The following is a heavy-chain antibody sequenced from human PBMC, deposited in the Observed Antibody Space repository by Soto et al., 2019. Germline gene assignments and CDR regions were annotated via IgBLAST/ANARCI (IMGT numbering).Heavy chain of an antibody. Sequence: SQTLPLTCAICGDSVSSNSAAWNWIKKSPSRGLEWLGRTYYRSKWYNDYAVSVKSRITINPDTSKNQFSLQLNSVTPEDTAVYYCARDKDIVVVPAAMAGHYYYMDVWGKGTTVTVSS. CDR1: GDSVSSNSAA. CDR2: TYYRSKWYN. D-gene: IGHD2-2*01. J-gene: IGHJ6*03. V-gene: IGHV6-1*01. CDR3: ARDKDIVVVPAAMAGHYYYMDV.